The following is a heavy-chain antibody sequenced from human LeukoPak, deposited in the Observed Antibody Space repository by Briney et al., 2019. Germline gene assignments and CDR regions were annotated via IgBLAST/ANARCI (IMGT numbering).Heavy chain of an antibody. J-gene: IGHJ4*02. Sequence: ASVKVSCKASGYTFTSYGVSWVRQATGQGLEWMGWMNPNSGNTGYAQKFQGRVTMTRNTSISTAYMELSSLRSEDTAVYYCARGSLDYEMGDYWGQGTLVTVSS. V-gene: IGHV1-8*02. CDR3: ARGSLDYEMGDY. D-gene: IGHD3-16*01. CDR2: MNPNSGNT. CDR1: GYTFTSYG.